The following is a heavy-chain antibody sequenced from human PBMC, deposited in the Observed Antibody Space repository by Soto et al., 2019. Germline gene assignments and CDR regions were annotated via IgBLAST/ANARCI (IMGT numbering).Heavy chain of an antibody. D-gene: IGHD6-19*01. CDR3: AGGGGSYSSGWYYDS. CDR1: GVSISNSNTY. J-gene: IGHJ4*02. V-gene: IGHV4-59*08. CDR2: VYYRGST. Sequence: QVQLQESGPGLVKPSETMSLTCTVAGVSISNSNTYWNWVRQPPGKGLEWIGFVYYRGSTKYNPSLESRVTISGNASRNQLSLGLTSVTATNTAGYFCAGGGGSYSSGWYYDSWGQGTLVTVSS.